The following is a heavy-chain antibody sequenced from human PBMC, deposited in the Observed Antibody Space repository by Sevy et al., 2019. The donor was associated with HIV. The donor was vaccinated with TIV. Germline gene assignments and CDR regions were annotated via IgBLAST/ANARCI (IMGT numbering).Heavy chain of an antibody. D-gene: IGHD2-21*01. V-gene: IGHV3-72*01. CDR3: VREGWYSIEV. CDR2: FRNKIGGDIT. Sequence: GGSLRLSCAASGFSVSDYYMDWVRQAPGKGLEFISRFRNKIGGDITNYAASVDGRFTISRDDSKNSIYLQMNSMKSEDRAVYFGVREGWYSIEVWGQGTLVTVSS. J-gene: IGHJ4*02. CDR1: GFSVSDYY.